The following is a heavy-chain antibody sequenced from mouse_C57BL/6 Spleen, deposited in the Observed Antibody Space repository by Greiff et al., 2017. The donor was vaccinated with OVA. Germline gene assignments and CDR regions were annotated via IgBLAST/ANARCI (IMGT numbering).Heavy chain of an antibody. Sequence: EVQLQQSGTVLARPGASVKMSCKTSGYTFTSYWMHWVKQRPGQGLEWIGAIYPGNSDTSYNQKFKGKAKLTAVTSASTAYMELSSLTNEDSAVYYGTGAGDYDSWFAYWGQGTLVTVSA. CDR3: TGAGDYDSWFAY. D-gene: IGHD2-4*01. V-gene: IGHV1-5*01. CDR1: GYTFTSYW. CDR2: IYPGNSDT. J-gene: IGHJ3*01.